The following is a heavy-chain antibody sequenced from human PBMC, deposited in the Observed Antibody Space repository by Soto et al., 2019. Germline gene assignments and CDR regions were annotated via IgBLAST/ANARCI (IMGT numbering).Heavy chain of an antibody. CDR3: ASGGGHNFDY. D-gene: IGHD6-25*01. V-gene: IGHV1-69*01. Sequence: QVQLVQSGAEVKKPGSSVKVSCKASGGTFSSYAISWVRQAPGQGLEWMGGIIPIFGTANYAQKLQGRVTITTDEYKNKEYMELSSLRSEDTAVYYCASGGGHNFDYWGQGTLVTVSS. CDR2: IIPIFGTA. J-gene: IGHJ4*02. CDR1: GGTFSSYA.